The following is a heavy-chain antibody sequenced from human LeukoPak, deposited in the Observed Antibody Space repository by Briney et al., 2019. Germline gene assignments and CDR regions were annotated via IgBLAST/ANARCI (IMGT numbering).Heavy chain of an antibody. J-gene: IGHJ4*02. D-gene: IGHD3-22*01. CDR1: GFTFSDYA. V-gene: IGHV3-23*01. Sequence: GGSLRLSCAASGFTFSDYAMSWVRQAPGKGLEWVSSIYGSGGRTYYADSVKGRFTISRDNSKNTLYLQMNSLRAEDTAVYYCAKVGYYNDSSGYYLDYFDYWGQGTLVTVSS. CDR3: AKVGYYNDSSGYYLDYFDY. CDR2: IYGSGGRT.